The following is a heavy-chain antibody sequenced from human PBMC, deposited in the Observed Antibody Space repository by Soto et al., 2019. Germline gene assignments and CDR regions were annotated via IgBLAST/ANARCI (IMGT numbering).Heavy chain of an antibody. CDR3: ARSPGYFYDSSGPPGFAY. Sequence: ASVKVSCKASGYTFTSYDINWVRQATGQGLEWMGWMNPNSGNTGYAQKFQGRVTMTRNTSISTAYMELSSLRSEDTAVYYCARSPGYFYDSSGPPGFAYWGQGTLVTVFS. CDR1: GYTFTSYD. J-gene: IGHJ4*02. V-gene: IGHV1-8*01. CDR2: MNPNSGNT. D-gene: IGHD3-22*01.